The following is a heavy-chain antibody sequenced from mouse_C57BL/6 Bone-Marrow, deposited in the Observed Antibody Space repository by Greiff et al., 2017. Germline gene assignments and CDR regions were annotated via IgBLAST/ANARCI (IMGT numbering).Heavy chain of an antibody. J-gene: IGHJ2*01. CDR3: ARGGRHFDY. CDR1: GYTFTSYG. V-gene: IGHV1-81*01. CDR2: IYPRSGNT. Sequence: LEESGAELARPGASVKLSCKASGYTFTSYGISWVKQRTGQGLEWIGEIYPRSGNTYYNEKFKGKATLTADKSSSTAYMELRSLTSEDSAVYFCARGGRHFDYWGQGTTLTVSS.